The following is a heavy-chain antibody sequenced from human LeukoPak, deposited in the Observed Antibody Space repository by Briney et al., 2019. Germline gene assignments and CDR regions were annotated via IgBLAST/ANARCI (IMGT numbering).Heavy chain of an antibody. J-gene: IGHJ4*02. Sequence: GGSLRLSCAASGFTVSSNYMSWVRQAPGKGLEWVSVIYSGGSAYYADSVKGRFTISRDNSKNTLYLQLNSLRAEDTAVYYCARVSVLRYFDWLFLFDYWGQGTLVTVSS. CDR2: IYSGGSA. CDR3: ARVSVLRYFDWLFLFDY. V-gene: IGHV3-66*01. D-gene: IGHD3-9*01. CDR1: GFTVSSNY.